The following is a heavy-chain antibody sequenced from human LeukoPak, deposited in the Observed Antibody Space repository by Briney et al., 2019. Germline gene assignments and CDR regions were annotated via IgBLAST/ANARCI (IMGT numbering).Heavy chain of an antibody. Sequence: GGSLRLSCAASGFTFSSYAMHWVRQAPGKGLEWVAVISYDGSNKYYADSVKGRFTISRDNSKNTLYLQMNSLRAEDTAVYYRARDGLTGLVVVPAAIDYWGQGTLVTVSS. V-gene: IGHV3-30*01. CDR3: ARDGLTGLVVVPAAIDY. D-gene: IGHD2-2*01. CDR2: ISYDGSNK. J-gene: IGHJ4*02. CDR1: GFTFSSYA.